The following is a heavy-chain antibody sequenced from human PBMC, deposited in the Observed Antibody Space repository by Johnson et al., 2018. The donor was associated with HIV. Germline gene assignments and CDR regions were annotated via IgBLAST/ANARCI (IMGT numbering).Heavy chain of an antibody. Sequence: QVQLVESGGGVVQPGRSLRLSCAASGFTFNFYAMHWVRQAPGKGLEWLAITSYDGNTQYYSDSVKGRFTISRDNSKKALYLQLHSLRDEDTAVYYCASLPGDAFDIWGQGTMVTVSS. CDR2: TSYDGNTQ. V-gene: IGHV3-30-3*01. D-gene: IGHD2-2*01. CDR1: GFTFNFYA. CDR3: ASLPGDAFDI. J-gene: IGHJ3*02.